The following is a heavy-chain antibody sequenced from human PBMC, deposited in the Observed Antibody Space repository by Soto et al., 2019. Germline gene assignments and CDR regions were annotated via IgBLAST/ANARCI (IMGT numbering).Heavy chain of an antibody. CDR3: ARDLGTYLFDP. Sequence: PSETLSLTCTVSGGSVSSGSYYWSWIRQPPGKGLEWIGYIYYSGSTNYNPSLKSRVTISVDTSKNQFSLKLSSVTAADTAVYYCARDLGTYLFDPWGKGTLVTVSS. CDR1: GGSVSSGSYY. J-gene: IGHJ5*02. CDR2: IYYSGST. D-gene: IGHD1-1*01. V-gene: IGHV4-61*01.